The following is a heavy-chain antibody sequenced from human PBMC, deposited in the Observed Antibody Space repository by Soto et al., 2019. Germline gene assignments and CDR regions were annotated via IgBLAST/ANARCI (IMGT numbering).Heavy chain of an antibody. CDR2: IFYTGTT. D-gene: IGHD6-19*01. Sequence: SETLSLTCTVSGVSISSGSYYWSWIRQHPGKGLEWIGSIFYTGTTYYNLSLKSRITISMDTPENQFSLKLSSVTAADTAVYYCARRASSPSLYYYGVDVWGQGTTVTVSS. V-gene: IGHV4-31*03. J-gene: IGHJ6*02. CDR3: ARRASSPSLYYYGVDV. CDR1: GVSISSGSYY.